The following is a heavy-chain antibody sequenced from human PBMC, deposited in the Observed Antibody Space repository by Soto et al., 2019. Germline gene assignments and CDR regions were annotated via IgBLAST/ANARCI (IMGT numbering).Heavy chain of an antibody. CDR1: GGSISGNY. D-gene: IGHD3-10*01. Sequence: PSETLSLTCTVSGGSISGNYWTWIRQPPGKGLEWIGYIYYSGSTNYNPSLKSRVTISVDTSKNQFSLKLSSVTAADTAVYYCARLGYGSGSNYYYYSMDVWGQGTTVTVSS. V-gene: IGHV4-59*12. CDR3: ARLGYGSGSNYYYYSMDV. CDR2: IYYSGST. J-gene: IGHJ6*02.